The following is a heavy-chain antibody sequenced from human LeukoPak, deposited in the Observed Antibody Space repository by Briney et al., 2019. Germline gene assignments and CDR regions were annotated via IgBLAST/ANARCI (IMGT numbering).Heavy chain of an antibody. J-gene: IGHJ4*02. CDR3: AREGMAAAGRDY. Sequence: ASVKVSCKASGYTFTTYDINWVRQTTGQGLEWMGWMNPNNGHTGYAQKFQGRVTMTRNSSISTAYMELSSLTSEDTAVYYCAREGMAAAGRDYWGQGTLATVSS. V-gene: IGHV1-8*01. D-gene: IGHD6-13*01. CDR1: GYTFTTYD. CDR2: MNPNNGHT.